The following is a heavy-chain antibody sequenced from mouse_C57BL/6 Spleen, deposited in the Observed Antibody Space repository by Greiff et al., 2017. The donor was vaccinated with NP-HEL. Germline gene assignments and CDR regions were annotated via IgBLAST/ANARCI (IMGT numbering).Heavy chain of an antibody. CDR1: GYAFSSSW. J-gene: IGHJ4*01. V-gene: IGHV1-82*01. CDR2: IYPGDGDT. CDR3: ARDYDYDGYAMDY. Sequence: QVQLQQSGPELVKPGASVKISCKASGYAFSSSWMNWVRQRPGKGLEWIGRIYPGDGDTNYNGKFMGKATLTADNSYHTPYLQLSRLTSEDSAVYFCARDYDYDGYAMDYWGQGTSVTVSS. D-gene: IGHD2-4*01.